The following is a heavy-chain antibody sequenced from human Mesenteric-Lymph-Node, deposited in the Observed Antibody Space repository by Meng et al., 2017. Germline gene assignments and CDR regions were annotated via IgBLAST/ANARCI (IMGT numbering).Heavy chain of an antibody. Sequence: RSLRLSCVASGFTFSSYAMSWVRQAPGKGLDWVSSISGSGISVYYADSVKGRFTISRDNSKNSLYLQMNSLRVEDTAVYYCANLYGDFDYWGQGTLVTVSS. CDR1: GFTFSSYA. J-gene: IGHJ4*02. D-gene: IGHD4-17*01. CDR3: ANLYGDFDY. CDR2: ISGSGISV. V-gene: IGHV3-23*01.